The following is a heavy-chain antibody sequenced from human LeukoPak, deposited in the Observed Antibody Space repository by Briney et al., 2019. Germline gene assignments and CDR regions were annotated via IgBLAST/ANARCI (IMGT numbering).Heavy chain of an antibody. CDR2: IYIRGGT. CDR3: ARERWRLPINAFDI. V-gene: IGHV4-61*02. J-gene: IGHJ3*02. D-gene: IGHD2-15*01. CDR1: GDSISSKNCY. Sequence: SETLSLTCTVSGDSISSKNCYWNWMRQPAGKGLEGIGRIYIRGGTNYTPSLKSRVSISLDTSKNQFSLQLTSVTAPDTAVYFCARERWRLPINAFDIWGQGTMVTVSS.